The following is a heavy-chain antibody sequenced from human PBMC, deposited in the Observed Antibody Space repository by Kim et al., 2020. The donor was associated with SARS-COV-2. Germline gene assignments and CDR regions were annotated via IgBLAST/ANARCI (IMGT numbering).Heavy chain of an antibody. CDR1: GFTFSSYS. V-gene: IGHV3-48*02. Sequence: GGSLRLSCAASGFTFSSYSMNWVRQAPGKGLEWVSYISSSSSTIYYADSVKGRFTISRDNAKNSLYLQMNSLRDEDTAVYYCARGPTGYYGGNFYGPFDYWGQGTLVTVSS. CDR2: ISSSSSTI. CDR3: ARGPTGYYGGNFYGPFDY. J-gene: IGHJ4*02. D-gene: IGHD2-15*01.